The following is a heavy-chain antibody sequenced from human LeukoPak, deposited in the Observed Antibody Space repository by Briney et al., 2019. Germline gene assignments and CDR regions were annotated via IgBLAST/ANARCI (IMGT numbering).Heavy chain of an antibody. Sequence: QSGGSLRLSCAASGFTFSSYWMHWVRQAPGKGLVWVSRINSDGSSTSYADSVKGRFTISRDNAKNTLYLQMNSLRAEDTAVYYCASEPEGCYYGMDVWGQGTTVTVSS. CDR2: INSDGSST. CDR3: ASEPEGCYYGMDV. CDR1: GFTFSSYW. J-gene: IGHJ6*02. V-gene: IGHV3-74*01. D-gene: IGHD1-14*01.